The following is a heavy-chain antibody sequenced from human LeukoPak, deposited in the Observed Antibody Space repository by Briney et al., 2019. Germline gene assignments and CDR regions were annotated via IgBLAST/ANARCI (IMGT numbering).Heavy chain of an antibody. D-gene: IGHD3-9*01. Sequence: SETLSLTCAVYGGSFSGYYWSWIRQPPGKGLEWIGEINHSGSTNYNPSLKSRVTISVDTSKNQCSLKLSSVTAADTAVYYCARGGGNYDILTGYIYNWFDPWGQGTLVTVSS. CDR2: INHSGST. J-gene: IGHJ5*02. CDR1: GGSFSGYY. V-gene: IGHV4-34*01. CDR3: ARGGGNYDILTGYIYNWFDP.